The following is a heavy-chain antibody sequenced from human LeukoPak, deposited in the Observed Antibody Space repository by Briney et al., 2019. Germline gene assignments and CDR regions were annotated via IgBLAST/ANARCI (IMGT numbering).Heavy chain of an antibody. CDR1: GGTFSSYA. V-gene: IGHV1-69*04. CDR2: IIPILGIA. Sequence: ASVKVSCKASGGTFSSYAISWVRQAPGQGLEWMGRIIPILGIANYAQKFQGRVTITADKSTSTAYMELSSLRSEDTAVYYCARGQWFGDHNWFDPWGQGTLVTVSS. J-gene: IGHJ5*02. CDR3: ARGQWFGDHNWFDP. D-gene: IGHD3-10*01.